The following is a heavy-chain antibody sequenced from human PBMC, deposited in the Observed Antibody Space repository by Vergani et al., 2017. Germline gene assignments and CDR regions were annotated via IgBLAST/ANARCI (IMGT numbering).Heavy chain of an antibody. CDR1: GYSFTSYW. D-gene: IGHD6-13*01. CDR3: ARLIAAGYYYYGMDV. V-gene: IGHV5-10-1*01. J-gene: IGHJ6*02. Sequence: EVQLVQSGAEVKKPGESLRISCKGSGYSFTSYWISWVRQMPGKGLEWMGRIDPSDSYTNYSPSFQGHVTISADKFISTAYLQWSSLKASDTAMYYCARLIAAGYYYYGMDVWGQGTTVTVSS. CDR2: IDPSDSYT.